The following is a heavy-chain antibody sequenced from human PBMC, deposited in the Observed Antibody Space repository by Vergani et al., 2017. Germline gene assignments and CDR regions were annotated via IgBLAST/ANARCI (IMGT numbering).Heavy chain of an antibody. J-gene: IGHJ4*02. D-gene: IGHD3-22*01. CDR3: ARVGTDIFVSSCDYSHLLYY. CDR2: ISKDGTHD. CDR1: GFGFKNFA. V-gene: IGHV3-30*03. Sequence: QVSLVESGGGVVQPGRSLTLTCSASGFGFKNFAMHWVRQAPGKGLEWVATISKDGTHDYYEPSVRGRFAVSRDNFKNTMYLQMDRLTTDDTAVYFCARVGTDIFVSSCDYSHLLYYWVQGILVTVSS.